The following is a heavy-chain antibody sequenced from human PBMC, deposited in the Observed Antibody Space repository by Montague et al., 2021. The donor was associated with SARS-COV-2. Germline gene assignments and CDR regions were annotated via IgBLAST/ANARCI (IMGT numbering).Heavy chain of an antibody. J-gene: IGHJ4*02. CDR3: RVGNYYDSISDY. D-gene: IGHD3-22*01. Sequence: SLRLSCAASGFTFDLYWMSWIRQAPGKGLVWVASIKEDGSEKRYADSVKGRFTISRDNANNSLHLQMSSVRVEDTAVYYCRVGNYYDSISDYWGQGTLVTVSS. CDR2: IKEDGSEK. CDR1: GFTFDLYW. V-gene: IGHV3-7*03.